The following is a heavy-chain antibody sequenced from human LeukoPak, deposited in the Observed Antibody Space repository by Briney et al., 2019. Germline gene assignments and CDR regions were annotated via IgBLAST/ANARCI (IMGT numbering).Heavy chain of an antibody. D-gene: IGHD3-10*01. V-gene: IGHV4-61*10. Sequence: PSETLSLTCTVSNDSINSGTSFWSWIRQPAGKGLEWIGRIYSSGSTNYNPSLKSRVTISVDTSKNQFSLKLSSVTAADTAVYYCARSGLLWFGESTPFDYWGQGTLVTVSS. J-gene: IGHJ4*02. CDR2: IYSSGST. CDR1: NDSINSGTSF. CDR3: ARSGLLWFGESTPFDY.